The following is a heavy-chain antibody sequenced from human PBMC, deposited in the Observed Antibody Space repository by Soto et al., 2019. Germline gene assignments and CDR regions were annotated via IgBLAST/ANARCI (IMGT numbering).Heavy chain of an antibody. D-gene: IGHD1-26*01. CDR1: GGTFSSYA. V-gene: IGHV1-69*13. Sequence: SVKVSCKASGGTFSSYAISWVRQAPGQGLEWMGGIIPIFGTANYAQKFQGRVTITADESTSTAYMELSSLRSEDTAVYYCARDSWGATSELDAWGQGTLVTVSS. J-gene: IGHJ5*02. CDR2: IIPIFGTA. CDR3: ARDSWGATSELDA.